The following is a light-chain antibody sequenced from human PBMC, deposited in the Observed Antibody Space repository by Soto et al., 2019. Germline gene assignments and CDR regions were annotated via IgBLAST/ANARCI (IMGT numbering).Light chain of an antibody. V-gene: IGKV1-5*01. Sequence: DIQMTQSPSTLSASVGDRVTITCRASQSLTWLAWYQQKPGKAPNLLIYDASILESGVPARFSGSGSGTEFTLTISSLQPDDFATYYCQQPRGTFGQGTKVESK. J-gene: IGKJ1*01. CDR3: QQPRGT. CDR1: QSLTW. CDR2: DAS.